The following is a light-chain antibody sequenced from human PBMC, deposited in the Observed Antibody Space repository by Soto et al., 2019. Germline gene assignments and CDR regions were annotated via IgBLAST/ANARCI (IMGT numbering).Light chain of an antibody. CDR3: HQYDKLPFT. V-gene: IGKV1-33*01. J-gene: IGKJ2*01. CDR1: QDISNY. CDR2: FAS. Sequence: DIHMTQSPSSLSASVGDRVTITCQASQDISNYLNWYQQKPGKAPKLLVYFASNLETGVPSRFSGSASETDFTLTISSLQPEDIATYYCHQYDKLPFTFGQGTKIDIK.